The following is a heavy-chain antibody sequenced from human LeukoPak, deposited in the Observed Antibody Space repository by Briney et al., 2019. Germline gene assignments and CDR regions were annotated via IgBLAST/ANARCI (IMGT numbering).Heavy chain of an antibody. Sequence: SVKVSCKASGGTFSSYAISWVRQAPGQGLEWMGGIIPIFGTANYAQTFQGRVTITTDESTSTAYMELSSLRSEDTAVYYCASPYSSGWGYFDYWGQGTLVTVSS. J-gene: IGHJ4*02. V-gene: IGHV1-69*05. D-gene: IGHD6-19*01. CDR3: ASPYSSGWGYFDY. CDR1: GGTFSSYA. CDR2: IIPIFGTA.